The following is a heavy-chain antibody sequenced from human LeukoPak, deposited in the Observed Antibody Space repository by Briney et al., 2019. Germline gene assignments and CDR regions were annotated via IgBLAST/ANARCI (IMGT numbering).Heavy chain of an antibody. CDR3: ARGGGLDV. CDR1: GFTFSSYW. Sequence: GGSLRLSCAASGFTFSSYWMNWARQAPGKGLEWVASINHNGNVNYYVDSVKGRFTISRDNSKNSLYLQMSNLRAEDTAVYFCARGGGLDVWGQGATVTVSS. J-gene: IGHJ6*02. V-gene: IGHV3-7*03. D-gene: IGHD3-16*01. CDR2: INHNGNVN.